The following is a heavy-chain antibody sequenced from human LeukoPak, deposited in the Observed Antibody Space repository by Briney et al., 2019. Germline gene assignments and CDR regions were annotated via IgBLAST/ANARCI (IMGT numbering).Heavy chain of an antibody. CDR1: GYTFTSYG. CDR2: ISAYNGNT. Sequence: ASVKVSCKASGYTFTSYGISWVRQAPGQGLEWMGWISAYNGNTNYAQKLQGRVTMTTDTSTSTAYMELRSLRSDDTAVYYCARDGNDFWSGYLNAYDYWGQGTLVTVSS. V-gene: IGHV1-18*01. CDR3: ARDGNDFWSGYLNAYDY. D-gene: IGHD3-3*01. J-gene: IGHJ4*02.